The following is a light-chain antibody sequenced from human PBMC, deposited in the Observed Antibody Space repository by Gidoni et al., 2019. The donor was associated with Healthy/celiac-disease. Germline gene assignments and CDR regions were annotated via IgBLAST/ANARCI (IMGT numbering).Light chain of an antibody. CDR2: DVS. CDR1: SSDVGGYNY. CDR3: CSYAGSYRYV. Sequence: QSALTQPRSVSGSPGQSVTISFTGTSSDVGGYNYVSWYQQHPGKAPKLMIYDVSKRPSGVPDRFSGSKSGNTASLTISGLQAEDEADYYCCSYAGSYRYVFGTGTKVTVL. V-gene: IGLV2-11*01. J-gene: IGLJ1*01.